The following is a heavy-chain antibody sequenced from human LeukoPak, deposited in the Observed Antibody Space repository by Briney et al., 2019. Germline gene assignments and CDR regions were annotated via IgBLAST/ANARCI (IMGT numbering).Heavy chain of an antibody. CDR2: VHYSGST. CDR1: GVSVSSDNYY. J-gene: IGHJ3*02. V-gene: IGHV4-61*03. Sequence: SETLSLTCTVSGVSVSSDNYYWGWIRQPPGRGLEWVGCVHYSGSTNYSPSVKSRVTISIDTSRNHFSLKLSSVTAADTAVYYCARNMVRGVTDSFDIWGQGTMVTVSS. CDR3: ARNMVRGVTDSFDI. D-gene: IGHD3-10*01.